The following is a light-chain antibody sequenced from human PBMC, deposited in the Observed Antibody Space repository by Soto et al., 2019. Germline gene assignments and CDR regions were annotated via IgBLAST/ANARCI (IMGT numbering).Light chain of an antibody. V-gene: IGLV2-14*03. CDR1: SSDVGGYNY. Sequence: QSLLAKPASVSGSPGQSITISCHGTSSDVGGYNYVSWYQHHPGKAPKLMIYDVSNRPSGVSNRFSGSKSGNTASLTISGLQPEDEADYYCCSYTTSNTRQIVFGTGTKVTVL. J-gene: IGLJ1*01. CDR3: CSYTTSNTRQIV. CDR2: DVS.